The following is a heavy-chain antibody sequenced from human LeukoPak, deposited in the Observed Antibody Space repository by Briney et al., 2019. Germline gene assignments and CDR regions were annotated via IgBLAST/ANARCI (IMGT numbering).Heavy chain of an antibody. CDR1: GFTFRSYW. CDR3: AKRGSGWAFDY. D-gene: IGHD6-19*01. V-gene: IGHV3-74*01. J-gene: IGHJ4*02. Sequence: GGSLRLSCAASGFTFRSYWMHWVRQAPGKGLVWVSRIKTDGSSTDYADSVKGRFTISRDNAKNTLYLQMNSLRAEDTALYYCAKRGSGWAFDYWGQGTLVTVSS. CDR2: IKTDGSST.